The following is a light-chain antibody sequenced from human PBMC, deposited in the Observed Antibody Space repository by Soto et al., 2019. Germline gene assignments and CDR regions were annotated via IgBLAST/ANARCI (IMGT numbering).Light chain of an antibody. CDR3: QQYHSYPWT. J-gene: IGKJ1*01. Sequence: DIQMTQSPSTLSAFVGDRVTITCRASQNINTWLAWYQQKPGKAPKVVIYDASSLESGVPSRFSGSGFGTEFTLTISSLQPDDFATYYCQQYHSYPWTFGQGTKVDIK. CDR1: QNINTW. V-gene: IGKV1-5*01. CDR2: DAS.